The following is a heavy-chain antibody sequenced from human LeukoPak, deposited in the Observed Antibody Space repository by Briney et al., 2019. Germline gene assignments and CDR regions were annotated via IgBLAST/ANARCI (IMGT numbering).Heavy chain of an antibody. J-gene: IGHJ6*02. CDR1: GFTFSSYA. Sequence: PGGSLRLSCAASGFTFSSYAMSWVRQAPGKGLEWVSAISGSGGSTYYADSVKGRFTISRDNSKNTLYLQMNSLRAEDTAVYYCARGRPKRQGYYYGMDVWGQGTTVTVSS. V-gene: IGHV3-23*01. CDR2: ISGSGGST. D-gene: IGHD6-6*01. CDR3: ARGRPKRQGYYYGMDV.